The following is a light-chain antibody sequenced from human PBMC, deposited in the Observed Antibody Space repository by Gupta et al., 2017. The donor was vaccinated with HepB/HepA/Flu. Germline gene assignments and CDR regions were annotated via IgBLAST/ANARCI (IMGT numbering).Light chain of an antibody. CDR2: NDN. CDR3: VGWDDSLSGYV. J-gene: IGLJ1*01. Sequence: QPVLTQPPSASGTPGQRVTISCSGSSSNIGNDNAYWYQQPPGTAPKLLIYNDNQRPSGVPDRFSGSKSGTTASLAISGLRAEDEADYYCVGWDDSLSGYVFGAGTKVTVL. CDR1: SSNIGNDN. V-gene: IGLV1-47*02.